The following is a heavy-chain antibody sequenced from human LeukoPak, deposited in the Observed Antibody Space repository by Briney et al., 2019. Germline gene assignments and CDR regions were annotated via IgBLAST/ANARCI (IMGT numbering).Heavy chain of an antibody. J-gene: IGHJ3*02. CDR2: IYSGGST. CDR1: GFTVSSNY. Sequence: PGGSLRLSCAASGFTVSSNYMSWVRQAPGKGLEWVSVIYSGGSTYYADSVKGRFTISRDNSKNTLYLQMNSLRAEDTAVYYCARAIPYYYDSSGLPRGASDIWGQGTMVTVSS. CDR3: ARAIPYYYDSSGLPRGASDI. V-gene: IGHV3-53*01. D-gene: IGHD3-22*01.